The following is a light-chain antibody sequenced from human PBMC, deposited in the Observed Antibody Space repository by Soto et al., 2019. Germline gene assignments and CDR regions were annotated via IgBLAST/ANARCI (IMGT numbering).Light chain of an antibody. CDR2: NVN. Sequence: QSVLTQSASVSGSPGQSITISCTGTSSEVGNYNYVSWYQQHPGEVPKLIIFNVNNRPSGVSNRFSCSKSGNTASLTISGLQSEDDADYYCSSFTSSTTYVFGTGTKSTVL. V-gene: IGLV2-14*01. J-gene: IGLJ1*01. CDR1: SSEVGNYNY. CDR3: SSFTSSTTYV.